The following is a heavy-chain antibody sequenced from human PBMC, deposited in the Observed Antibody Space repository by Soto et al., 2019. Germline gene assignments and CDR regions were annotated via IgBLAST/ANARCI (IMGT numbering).Heavy chain of an antibody. CDR3: ARGGAYYYDSSGYADWYFDL. Sequence: ASVKVSCKASGYTFTGYYMHWVRQAPGQGLEWMGWINPNSGGTNYAQKFQGWVTMTRDTSISTAYMELSRLRSADTAVYYCARGGAYYYDSSGYADWYFDLWGRGTLVTVSS. D-gene: IGHD3-22*01. V-gene: IGHV1-2*04. CDR1: GYTFTGYY. J-gene: IGHJ2*01. CDR2: INPNSGGT.